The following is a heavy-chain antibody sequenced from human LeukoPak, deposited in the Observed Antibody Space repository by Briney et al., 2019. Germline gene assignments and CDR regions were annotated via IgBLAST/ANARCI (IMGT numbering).Heavy chain of an antibody. CDR1: GFTFSNAW. CDR2: IKSKSNGGTT. Sequence: PGGSLRLSCAASGFTFSNAWMSWVRQAPGKGLEWVGRIKSKSNGGTTDHAAPLKGRFTISRDDSKNTLYLQMNSLKTEDTAVYYCTTSTTRVAGTFSWGQGTLVTVSS. CDR3: TTSTTRVAGTFS. V-gene: IGHV3-15*01. D-gene: IGHD6-19*01. J-gene: IGHJ5*02.